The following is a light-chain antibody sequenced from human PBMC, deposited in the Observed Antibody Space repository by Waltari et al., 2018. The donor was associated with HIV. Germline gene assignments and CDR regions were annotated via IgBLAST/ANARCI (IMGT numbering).Light chain of an antibody. CDR2: DDD. V-gene: IGLV1-51*01. J-gene: IGLJ2*01. Sequence: QSVLTQQPSVSVAPGETDIIYCSGSSSNIGQNYVSWYQQLPGTAPKLFIYDDDLRHSGIPDRFSGSRSGTSATLGITGLQTGDEADYYCGTWDTTLSAVVFGGGTKLTVL. CDR3: GTWDTTLSAVV. CDR1: SSNIGQNY.